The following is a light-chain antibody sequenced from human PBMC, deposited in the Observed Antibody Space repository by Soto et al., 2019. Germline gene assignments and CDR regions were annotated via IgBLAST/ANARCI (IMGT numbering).Light chain of an antibody. V-gene: IGKV1-39*01. Sequence: DIQMTQSPSSLSASVGDRVTITCRASQSISSDLNWYQQKPGKAPKVLIYAASTLQSGVPSRFSGSGSGTDFTLTISSLQPEDFGTYYCQQSYTLSPLTFGGGTKVDIK. CDR2: AAS. J-gene: IGKJ4*01. CDR1: QSISSD. CDR3: QQSYTLSPLT.